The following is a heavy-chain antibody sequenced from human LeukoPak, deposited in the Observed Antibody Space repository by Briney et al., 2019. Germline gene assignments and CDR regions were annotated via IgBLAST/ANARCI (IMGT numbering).Heavy chain of an antibody. J-gene: IGHJ6*02. CDR3: ARVPMTTVTTYYYYCGMDV. D-gene: IGHD4-17*01. CDR2: IYYSGST. V-gene: IGHV4-59*01. CDR1: GGSISSYY. Sequence: SETLSLTCTVSGGSISSYYCSWIRQPPGKGLEWIGYIYYSGSTNYNPSLKSRVTISVDTSKNQFSLKLSSVTAADTAVYYSARVPMTTVTTYYYYCGMDVWGQGTTVTVSS.